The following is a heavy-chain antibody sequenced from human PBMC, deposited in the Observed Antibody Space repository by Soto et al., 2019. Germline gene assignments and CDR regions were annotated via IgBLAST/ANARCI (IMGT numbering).Heavy chain of an antibody. CDR3: AKKGLGSLATYCTTGDCHYAFDV. J-gene: IGHJ3*01. D-gene: IGHD2-8*01. V-gene: IGHV3-23*01. Sequence: EVQLLESGGGLVRPGGSLRLSCAASGFTFYNYAMNWVRQAPGKGLEWVSTISGGGDGTYYADSVKGRFTISRDNSRNTVDLQMNSLRAEDTALYYCAKKGLGSLATYCTTGDCHYAFDVWGQGTLVTVSS. CDR2: ISGGGDGT. CDR1: GFTFYNYA.